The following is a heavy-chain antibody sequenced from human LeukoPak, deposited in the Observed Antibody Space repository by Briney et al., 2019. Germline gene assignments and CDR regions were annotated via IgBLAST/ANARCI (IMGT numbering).Heavy chain of an antibody. J-gene: IGHJ4*02. Sequence: ASVKVSCKASGYTFTGYYMHWVRQAPGQGLEWMGWINPNTGGTKYAQKFQGRVTMTRDTSISTAYMELSRLRSDDTAVYYCARVREQWLVRGGFDYWGQGTLVTVSS. CDR2: INPNTGGT. CDR3: ARVREQWLVRGGFDY. D-gene: IGHD6-19*01. CDR1: GYTFTGYY. V-gene: IGHV1-2*02.